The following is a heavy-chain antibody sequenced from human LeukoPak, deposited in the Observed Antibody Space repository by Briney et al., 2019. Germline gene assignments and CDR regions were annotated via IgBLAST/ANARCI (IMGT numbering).Heavy chain of an antibody. J-gene: IGHJ4*02. CDR1: GFTFSDDY. CDR3: ARIMRVDYGTYYFDY. V-gene: IGHV3-72*01. Sequence: GGSLRLSCAASGFTFSDDYIDWVRQAPGKGLEWVGRARNRANGYTTQYAASVKGRFTISRDDSENTVYLQMNSLKTEDTAVYFCARIMRVDYGTYYFDYWGQGTLVTVSS. D-gene: IGHD4/OR15-4a*01. CDR2: ARNRANGYTT.